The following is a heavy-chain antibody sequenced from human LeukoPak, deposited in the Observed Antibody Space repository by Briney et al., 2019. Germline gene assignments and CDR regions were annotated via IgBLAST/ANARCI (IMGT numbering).Heavy chain of an antibody. CDR3: ARANCSSTSCYIGFYYYYYGMDV. J-gene: IGHJ6*02. CDR2: IIPIFGTA. D-gene: IGHD2-2*02. Sequence: SVTVSCTASGGTFSSYAISWVRQAPGQGLEWMGGIIPIFGTANYAQKFQGRVTITADESTSTAYMELSSLRSEDTAVYYCARANCSSTSCYIGFYYYYYGMDVWGQGTTVTVSS. V-gene: IGHV1-69*13. CDR1: GGTFSSYA.